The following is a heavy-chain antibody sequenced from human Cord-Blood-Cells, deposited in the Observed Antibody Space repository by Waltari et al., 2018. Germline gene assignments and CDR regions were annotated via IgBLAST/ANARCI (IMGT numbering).Heavy chain of an antibody. J-gene: IGHJ4*02. CDR2: IKHSEST. Sequence: QVQLQQWRAGLLMPSESLSLTCAVYGGSFRGYYWSWIRQPPGKGLEWIGEIKHSESTNNNPSHKVRVTISVDTSKNQFSLKLSSVTAADTAVYYCARGLAIAAAGNRGLGYWGQGTLVTVSS. D-gene: IGHD6-13*01. CDR1: GGSFRGYY. CDR3: ARGLAIAAAGNRGLGY. V-gene: IGHV4-34*01.